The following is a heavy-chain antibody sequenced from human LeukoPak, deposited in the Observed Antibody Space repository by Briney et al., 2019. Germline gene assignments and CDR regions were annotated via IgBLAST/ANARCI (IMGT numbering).Heavy chain of an antibody. Sequence: PSETLSLTCAVSGGSIRSSSYNWGWHRQPPGRGLELIGSIHYTGSTYYNPSLKSRIIISDETSNNQFSLKMTSVTAADTAVYYCARTGGSFYFYYYMHVWGKGTTVTASS. D-gene: IGHD1-26*01. CDR3: ARTGGSFYFYYYMHV. CDR2: IHYTGST. J-gene: IGHJ6*03. V-gene: IGHV4-39*07. CDR1: GGSIRSSSYN.